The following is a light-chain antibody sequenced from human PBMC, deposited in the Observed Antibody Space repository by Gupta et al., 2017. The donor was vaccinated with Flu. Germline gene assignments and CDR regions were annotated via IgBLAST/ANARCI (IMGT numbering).Light chain of an antibody. Sequence: PATLSLSPGERATLSCRASQSVSFYLAWYQQKPGQAPRLLIYDASNRATGIPARFSGSRSGTEFTLTITSREPEDFAVYYCQQRSNWPLTFGGGTKVEIK. CDR2: DAS. V-gene: IGKV3-11*01. CDR3: QQRSNWPLT. CDR1: QSVSFY. J-gene: IGKJ4*01.